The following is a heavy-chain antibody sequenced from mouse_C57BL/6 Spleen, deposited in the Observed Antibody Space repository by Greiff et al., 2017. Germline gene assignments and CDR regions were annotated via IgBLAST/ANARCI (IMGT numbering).Heavy chain of an antibody. CDR2: ISSGGDYI. V-gene: IGHV5-9-1*02. Sequence: EVMLVESGAGLVKPGGSLKLSCAASGFTFSSYAMSWVRQTPEKRLEWVAYISSGGDYIYYAHTVKGRFTFSSDNDRNTLYLQMSSLESEDTAMYYDTRSSCYYDYAMDYWGQGTSVTVSS. CDR1: GFTFSSYA. J-gene: IGHJ4*01. D-gene: IGHD1-1*01. CDR3: TRSSCYYDYAMDY.